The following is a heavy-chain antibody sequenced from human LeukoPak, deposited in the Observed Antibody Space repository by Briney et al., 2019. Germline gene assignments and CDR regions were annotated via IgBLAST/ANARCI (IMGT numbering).Heavy chain of an antibody. CDR1: GFTFSRYA. D-gene: IGHD3-22*01. CDR2: ISGSGGST. V-gene: IGHV3-23*01. Sequence: PGGSLRLSCAASGFTFSRYAMSWVRQAPGKGLEWVTAISGSGGSTYYADSVKGRFTISRDNSKNTLYLQMNSLRAEDTAVYYCAKSALVSGYYYDPDPFADWDQGPLVTVSS. J-gene: IGHJ4*02. CDR3: AKSALVSGYYYDPDPFAD.